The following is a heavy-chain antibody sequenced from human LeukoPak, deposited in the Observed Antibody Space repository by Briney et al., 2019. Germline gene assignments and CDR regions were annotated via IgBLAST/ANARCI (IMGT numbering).Heavy chain of an antibody. V-gene: IGHV3-23*01. Sequence: PGGSLRLSCAASGLIFSSYAMSWVRQAPGKGLEWVSVISASGGSTYYADSVKGRFTISRDNSKNTLYLQMSSLRAEDTAVYYCATDRNSGKYYDYWGQGTLVTVSS. CDR2: ISASGGST. D-gene: IGHD1-26*01. CDR3: ATDRNSGKYYDY. J-gene: IGHJ4*02. CDR1: GLIFSSYA.